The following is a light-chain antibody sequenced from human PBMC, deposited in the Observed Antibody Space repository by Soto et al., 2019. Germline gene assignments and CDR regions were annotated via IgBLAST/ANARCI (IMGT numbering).Light chain of an antibody. J-gene: IGKJ1*01. CDR2: DAS. V-gene: IGKV1-5*01. CDR3: QQYNSFPWT. Sequence: DIQMTQSPSTLSASVGDRVTITCRASQSIGRWLAWYQQKSGKAPKLLIYDASSLESGVPSRFSGSGGGTEFTLTISSLQPDDCATYYCQQYNSFPWTFGQGTKVDIK. CDR1: QSIGRW.